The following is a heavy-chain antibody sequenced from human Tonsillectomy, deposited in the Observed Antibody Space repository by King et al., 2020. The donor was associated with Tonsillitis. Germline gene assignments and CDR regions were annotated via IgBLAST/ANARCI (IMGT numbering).Heavy chain of an antibody. V-gene: IGHV3-49*04. CDR3: TREDHFWIGYGWRNYFDY. CDR2: IRGKAYGGTT. CDR1: GFTFGDYA. J-gene: IGHJ4*02. Sequence: VQLVESGGGLVQPGRSLRLSCTASGFTFGDYAMSWVRQAPGKGLEWVGFIRGKAYGGTTEYAASVKGRFTISRDVSKSIAYLQMNSLKTEDTAVYYCTREDHFWIGYGWRNYFDYWGQGTLVTVSS. D-gene: IGHD3-3*01.